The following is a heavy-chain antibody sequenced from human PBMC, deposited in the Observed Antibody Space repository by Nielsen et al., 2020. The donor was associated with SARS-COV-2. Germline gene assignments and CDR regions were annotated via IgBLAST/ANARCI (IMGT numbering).Heavy chain of an antibody. J-gene: IGHJ4*02. CDR2: IYNSGST. D-gene: IGHD6-19*01. CDR3: ARQPDIAVGGEFDY. V-gene: IGHV4-59*08. CDR1: GGSISSYY. Sequence: SETLSLTCTVSGGSISSYYWSWIRQPPGKGLEWIGYIYNSGSTKYNPSLKSRVTISADTSNNQFFVSLSSVTAADTAVYYCARQPDIAVGGEFDYWGQGTLVTVSS.